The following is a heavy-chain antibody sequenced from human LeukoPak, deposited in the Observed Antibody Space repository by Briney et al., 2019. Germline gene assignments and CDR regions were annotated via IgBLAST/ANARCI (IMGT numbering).Heavy chain of an antibody. Sequence: GGSLRLSCAASGFTFSSYSMNWVRQAPGKGLEWVSSISSSSSYIYYADSVKGRFTISRDNAKNSLYLQMNRLRAEDTAVYYCARDSLGYCSSTSCHSDYWGQGTLVTVSS. V-gene: IGHV3-21*01. CDR1: GFTFSSYS. CDR2: ISSSSSYI. D-gene: IGHD2-2*01. J-gene: IGHJ4*02. CDR3: ARDSLGYCSSTSCHSDY.